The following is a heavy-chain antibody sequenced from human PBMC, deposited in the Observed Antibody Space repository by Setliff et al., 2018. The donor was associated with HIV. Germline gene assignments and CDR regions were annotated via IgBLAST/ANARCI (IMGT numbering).Heavy chain of an antibody. CDR2: ISGSGDST. CDR1: GFTFSTYS. V-gene: IGHV3-23*01. Sequence: PGGSLRLSCEASGFTFSTYSMNWVRQAPGKGLEWVSVISGSGDSTFYADSLKGRFTISRDNSKNTLYLQMNSLRAEDTAVYYCARDNGRYFDRGWFDPWGQGALVTVSS. D-gene: IGHD3-9*01. CDR3: ARDNGRYFDRGWFDP. J-gene: IGHJ5*02.